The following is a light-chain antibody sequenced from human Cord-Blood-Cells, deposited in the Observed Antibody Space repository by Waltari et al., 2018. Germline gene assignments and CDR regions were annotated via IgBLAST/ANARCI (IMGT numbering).Light chain of an antibody. J-gene: IGKJ4*01. Sequence: EIVLTQSPATLSLSPGERATLSCRASQSVSSYLAWYQQKPGQAARLLNYDASNMATGIPARFSGSGSGTDFTLTISSLGPEDFAVYYCQQRSNWPPLTFGGGTKVEIK. V-gene: IGKV3-11*01. CDR2: DAS. CDR3: QQRSNWPPLT. CDR1: QSVSSY.